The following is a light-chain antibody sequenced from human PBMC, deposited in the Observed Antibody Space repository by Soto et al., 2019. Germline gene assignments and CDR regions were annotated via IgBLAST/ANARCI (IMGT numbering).Light chain of an antibody. Sequence: ETVMTQSPATLSVSPGERATLSCRASQSVGSNLAWYQQKPGLAPRLLIYDISTRATGIPARFSGSGSVTEFTLTISSLQPEDFVVYYCQQYHTWPLTFAGGTKVEIK. V-gene: IGKV3-15*01. CDR1: QSVGSN. CDR3: QQYHTWPLT. CDR2: DIS. J-gene: IGKJ4*01.